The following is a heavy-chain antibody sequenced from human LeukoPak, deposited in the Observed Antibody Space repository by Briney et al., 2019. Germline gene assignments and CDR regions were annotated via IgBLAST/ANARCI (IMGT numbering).Heavy chain of an antibody. CDR2: IYGTGST. Sequence: PSETLSLTCAVSGYSLGKNYYWGWIRQPPGKGLEWIGRIYGTGSTSYSPSLMNRVTMSVDTSKNHFSLKLTSVTAADTAVYYCARLLDNDISGDPDTFDVWGQGTTVIVSS. CDR3: ARLLDNDISGDPDTFDV. CDR1: GYSLGKNYY. D-gene: IGHD3-22*01. J-gene: IGHJ3*01. V-gene: IGHV4-38-2*01.